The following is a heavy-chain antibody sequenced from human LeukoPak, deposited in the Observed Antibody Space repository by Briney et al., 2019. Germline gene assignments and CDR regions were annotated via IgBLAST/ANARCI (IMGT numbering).Heavy chain of an antibody. Sequence: GASVKVSCKASGYTFTNYYTHWVRQAPGQGLEWMGVINPSGGSTTYAQKFQGRVTMTRDMSTSTVYMELSSLRSEDTAVFYCARPSWVKNAFDIWGQGTMVTVSS. CDR2: INPSGGST. J-gene: IGHJ3*02. CDR3: ARPSWVKNAFDI. CDR1: GYTFTNYY. D-gene: IGHD1-26*01. V-gene: IGHV1-46*01.